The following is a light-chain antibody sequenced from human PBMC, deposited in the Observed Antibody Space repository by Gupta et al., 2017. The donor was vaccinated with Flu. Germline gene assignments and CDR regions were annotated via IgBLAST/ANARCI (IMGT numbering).Light chain of an antibody. V-gene: IGLV1-40*01. CDR2: GTS. Sequence: QSVLTQPPPVSGAPGQRVTISCTGSSSNIGAGYDVHWYQQLPGTAPNLLIYGTSNRPAGVPDRFSGSKSGTSASLAIPGLQAEDEDDYYCQSYDNSHVVFGGGTKLTVL. CDR1: SSNIGAGYD. J-gene: IGLJ2*01. CDR3: QSYDNSHVV.